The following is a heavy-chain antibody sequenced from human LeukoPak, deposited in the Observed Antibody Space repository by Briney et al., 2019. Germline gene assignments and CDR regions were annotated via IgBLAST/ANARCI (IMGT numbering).Heavy chain of an antibody. D-gene: IGHD3-22*01. J-gene: IGHJ5*02. Sequence: ASVKVSCKASGGTFSSYAISWVRQTPGQGLEWMGRIIPILGIANYAQKFQGRVTITADKSTSTAYMELSSLRSEDTAVYYCARDGDSSGYYGWFDPWGQGTLVTVSS. V-gene: IGHV1-69*04. CDR3: ARDGDSSGYYGWFDP. CDR1: GGTFSSYA. CDR2: IIPILGIA.